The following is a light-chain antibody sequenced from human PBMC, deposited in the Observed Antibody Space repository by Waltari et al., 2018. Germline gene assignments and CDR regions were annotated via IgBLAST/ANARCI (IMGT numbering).Light chain of an antibody. J-gene: IGKJ1*01. V-gene: IGKV3-11*01. CDR3: QQRSNWPPWT. CDR2: DTF. CDR1: QSVSRY. Sequence: DIVLTQSPATLSLSPGERATLSCSASQSVSRYLAWYQQKPGPAPGLLIFDTFNRAIGIPARFSGSGAGTDFTLTISSVEPEDSAVYYCQQRSNWPPWTFGQGTKVEIK.